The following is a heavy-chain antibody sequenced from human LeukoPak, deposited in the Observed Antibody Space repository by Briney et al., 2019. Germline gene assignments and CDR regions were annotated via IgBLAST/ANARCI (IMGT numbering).Heavy chain of an antibody. CDR2: IRSKAYGATI. CDR1: GFIFGDHA. CDR3: ARGPILLWIHNGMDV. J-gene: IGHJ6*02. V-gene: IGHV3-49*04. D-gene: IGHD3-10*01. Sequence: GGSLRLSCAAYGFIFGDHAMSWVRQAPGEGLEWVGFIRSKAYGATIEYAASVEGRFTISRDDSKGIAYLQMNSLETEDTAVYYCARGPILLWIHNGMDVWGPGTTVTVSS.